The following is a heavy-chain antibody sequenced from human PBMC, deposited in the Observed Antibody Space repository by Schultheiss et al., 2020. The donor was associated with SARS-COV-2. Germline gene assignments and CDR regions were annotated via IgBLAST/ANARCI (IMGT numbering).Heavy chain of an antibody. V-gene: IGHV4-59*01. J-gene: IGHJ4*02. Sequence: SETLSLTCAVYGGSFSGYYWSWIRQPPGKGLEWIGYIYYSGSTYYNPSLKSRVTISVDTSKNQFSLKLSSVTAADTAVYYCAREAGSYEVDYWGQGTLVTVSS. CDR1: GGSFSGYY. D-gene: IGHD2-15*01. CDR3: AREAGSYEVDY. CDR2: IYYSGST.